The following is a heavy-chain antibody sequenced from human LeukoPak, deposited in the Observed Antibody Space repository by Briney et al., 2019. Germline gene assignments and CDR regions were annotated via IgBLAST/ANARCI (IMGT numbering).Heavy chain of an antibody. CDR3: VKDLRSDFMGVLSRYLSY. CDR2: ISRNGGST. V-gene: IGHV3-64D*09. J-gene: IGHJ4*02. D-gene: IGHD3-3*01. CDR1: GFTFSSFA. Sequence: QPGGSLRLSCSASGFTFSSFAMHWVRQAPGKGLEYVSAISRNGGSTYYADSVKGRFTISRDNSKSTLYLQMSSLRAEDTAVYLWVKDLRSDFMGVLSRYLSYWGQGTLVTVSS.